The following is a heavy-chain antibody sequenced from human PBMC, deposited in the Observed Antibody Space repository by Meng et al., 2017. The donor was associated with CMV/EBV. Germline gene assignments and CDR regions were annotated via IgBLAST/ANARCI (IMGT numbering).Heavy chain of an antibody. J-gene: IGHJ4*02. D-gene: IGHD3-10*01. CDR2: IDYSGST. V-gene: IGHV4-39*07. Sequence: LPRHDTGPVMVTPSEPLSRTCTGSGGSISSSWSYWGWTHQPPGKGLEWIGSIDYSGSTYYNPSLKSRVTISVDTSKNQFSLKLSSVTAADTAVYYCASLAGDYWGQGALVTAPQ. CDR3: ASLAGDY. CDR1: GGSISSSWSY.